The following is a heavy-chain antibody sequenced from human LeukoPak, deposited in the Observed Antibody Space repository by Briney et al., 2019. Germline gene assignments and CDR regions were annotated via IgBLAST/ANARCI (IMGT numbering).Heavy chain of an antibody. CDR1: GFTFSTYT. CDR2: ISDNGGRT. D-gene: IGHD1-14*01. V-gene: IGHV3-23*01. Sequence: PGGSLRLSCAASGFTFSTYTMAWVRQAPGGGLEWVSGISDNGGRTYYADSVKGRFATSRDDSKSTLYLQMNSLRGEDTAVYYCAKDFGRNLGGPGYWGRGTLVIVSS. CDR3: AKDFGRNLGGPGY. J-gene: IGHJ4*02.